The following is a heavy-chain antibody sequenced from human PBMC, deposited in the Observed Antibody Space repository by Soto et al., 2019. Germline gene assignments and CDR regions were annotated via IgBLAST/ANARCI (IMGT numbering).Heavy chain of an antibody. D-gene: IGHD2-15*01. Sequence: PGESLKISCKGSGYSFTSYWIGWVRQMPGKGLEWMGIIYPGDSDTRYSPSFQGQVTISADKSISTAYLQWSSLKASDTAMYYCARKGYCSGGSCPKNEYYYYYGMDVWGQGTTVTVSS. CDR3: ARKGYCSGGSCPKNEYYYYYGMDV. J-gene: IGHJ6*02. CDR2: IYPGDSDT. CDR1: GYSFTSYW. V-gene: IGHV5-51*01.